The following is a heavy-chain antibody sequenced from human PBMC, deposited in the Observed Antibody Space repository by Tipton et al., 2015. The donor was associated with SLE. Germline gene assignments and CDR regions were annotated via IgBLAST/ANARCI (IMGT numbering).Heavy chain of an antibody. CDR2: IRAGGDTT. D-gene: IGHD1-26*01. Sequence: SLRLSCAASGFTFSSYAMTWVRQAPGKGLEWVSSIRAGGDTTYYADSVKGRFTISRDNSKNTVYLQMYSLTAEDAAVYYCARALVGVNGAFDIWGQGTMVTASS. J-gene: IGHJ3*02. CDR3: ARALVGVNGAFDI. CDR1: GFTFSSYA. V-gene: IGHV3-23*01.